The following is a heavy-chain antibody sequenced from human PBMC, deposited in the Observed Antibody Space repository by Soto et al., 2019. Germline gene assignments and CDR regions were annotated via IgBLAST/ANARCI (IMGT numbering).Heavy chain of an antibody. D-gene: IGHD1-26*01. Sequence: SATLSLTCTVSGGSISSYYWSWIRQPPGKGLEWIGYIYYSGSTNYNPSLKSRVTISVDTSKNQFSLKLSSVTAADTAVYYCVRHGRGGGSYYVELVKFDYWGQGTLVTVSS. V-gene: IGHV4-59*01. CDR3: VRHGRGGGSYYVELVKFDY. CDR2: IYYSGST. J-gene: IGHJ4*02. CDR1: GGSISSYY.